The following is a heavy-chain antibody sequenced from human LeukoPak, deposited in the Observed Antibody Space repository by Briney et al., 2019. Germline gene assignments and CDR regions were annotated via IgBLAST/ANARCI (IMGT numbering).Heavy chain of an antibody. CDR2: IKQDGSEK. D-gene: IGHD3-10*01. V-gene: IGHV3-7*01. CDR1: GFTFSSCW. J-gene: IGHJ4*02. Sequence: GGSLRLSCAASGFTFSSCWMNWVRQAPGKGLEWVANIKQDGSEKYYVDSVKGRFTISRDNAKNSLYLQMNSLRAEDTAVYYCARSPMVRGVIQYYFDYWGQGTLVTVSS. CDR3: ARSPMVRGVIQYYFDY.